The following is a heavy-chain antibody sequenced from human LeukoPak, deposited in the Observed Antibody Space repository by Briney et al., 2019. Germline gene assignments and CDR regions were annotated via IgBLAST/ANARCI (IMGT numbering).Heavy chain of an antibody. Sequence: KPGASVKVSCKASGYTFTSYDINWVRQATGQGLEWMGWMNPNSGNTGYAQKFQGRVTITRNTSISTAYMELSSLRSEDTAVYYCARGDTGWGYEDYYYYYMDVWGKGTMVTVSS. CDR3: ARGDTGWGYEDYYYYYMDV. J-gene: IGHJ6*03. CDR1: GYTFTSYD. V-gene: IGHV1-8*03. CDR2: MNPNSGNT. D-gene: IGHD5-12*01.